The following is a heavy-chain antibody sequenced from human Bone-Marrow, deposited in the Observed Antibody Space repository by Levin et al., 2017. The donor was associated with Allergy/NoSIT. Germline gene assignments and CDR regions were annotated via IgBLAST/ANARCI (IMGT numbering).Heavy chain of an antibody. J-gene: IGHJ6*02. D-gene: IGHD2-2*02. CDR3: ARDEMVVVVPAAIGDYYYGMDV. Sequence: SQTLSLTCAVYGGSFSGYYWSWIRQPPGKGLEWIGEINHSGSTNYNPSLKSRVTISVDTSKNQFSLKLSSVTAADTAVYYCARDEMVVVVPAAIGDYYYGMDVWGQGTTVTVSS. V-gene: IGHV4-34*01. CDR1: GGSFSGYY. CDR2: INHSGST.